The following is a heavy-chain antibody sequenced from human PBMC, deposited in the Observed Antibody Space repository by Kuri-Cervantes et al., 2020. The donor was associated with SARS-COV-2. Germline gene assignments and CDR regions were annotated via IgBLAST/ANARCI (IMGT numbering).Heavy chain of an antibody. CDR1: GFSYH. CDR2: ISHSGST. Sequence: SETLSLTCYVSGFSYHWGWIRQSPGKGLEWIGSISHSGSTYYSPSLKSRVTISADTSNNQFSLTMRSVAAADTAVYYCARREIAARRLFDYWGQGTLVTVSS. J-gene: IGHJ4*02. D-gene: IGHD6-6*01. V-gene: IGHV4-38-2*01. CDR3: ARREIAARRLFDY.